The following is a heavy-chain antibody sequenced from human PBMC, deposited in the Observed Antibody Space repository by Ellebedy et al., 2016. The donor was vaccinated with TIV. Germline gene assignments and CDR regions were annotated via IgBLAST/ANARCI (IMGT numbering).Heavy chain of an antibody. D-gene: IGHD3-22*01. CDR1: GGSISSSSYY. CDR3: ARGGDPDSSGYYVHPLPDY. J-gene: IGHJ4*02. V-gene: IGHV4-39*07. Sequence: MPSETLSLTCTVSGGSISSSSYYWGWIRQPPGKGLEWIGSIYYSGSTNYNPSLKSRVTISVDTSKNQFSLKLSSVTAADTAVYYCARGGDPDSSGYYVHPLPDYWGQGTLVTVSS. CDR2: IYYSGST.